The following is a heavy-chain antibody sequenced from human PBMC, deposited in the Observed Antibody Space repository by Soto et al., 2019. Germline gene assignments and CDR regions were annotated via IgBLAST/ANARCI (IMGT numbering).Heavy chain of an antibody. D-gene: IGHD3-10*01. Sequence: EVQLVESGGGLLQPGGSLTLSCTASGFTFSNYWMHWVRQAPGKGLVWVSRTKSDGRGTSYTDSVKGRFTISRDNAYNTLYLQKSKLRAEDTAVYYSARGGFDYGPGRMDVGGKGTTVIVSS. J-gene: IGHJ6*04. V-gene: IGHV3-74*01. CDR3: ARGGFDYGPGRMDV. CDR2: TKSDGRGT. CDR1: GFTFSNYW.